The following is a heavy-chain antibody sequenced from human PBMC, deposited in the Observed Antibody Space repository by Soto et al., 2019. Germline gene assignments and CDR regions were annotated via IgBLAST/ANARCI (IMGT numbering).Heavy chain of an antibody. V-gene: IGHV3-21*01. CDR2: IGTTSSYI. J-gene: IGHJ6*02. D-gene: IGHD2-21*02. CDR1: GFTFGTYT. Sequence: EVQLVESGGGLVKPGGSLRLSCAASGFTFGTYTMNWVRQAPGKGLEWVSSIGTTSSYIYYADSVRGRFTISRDNARDSLYLPMRSRRAEDTTVYYCARVMCGDCSTYYYYSMDVLGQGTTVTVSS. CDR3: ARVMCGDCSTYYYYSMDV.